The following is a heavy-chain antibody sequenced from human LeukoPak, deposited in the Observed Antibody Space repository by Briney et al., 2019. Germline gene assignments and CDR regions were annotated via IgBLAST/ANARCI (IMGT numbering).Heavy chain of an antibody. Sequence: PGGSLRLSCAASGFTFDDYAMHWVRQAPGKGLEWVSGISWNSGSIGHADSVKGRFTISRDNAKNSLYLQMNSLRAEDTALYYCAKDRYGGNSFIDYWGQGTLVTVSS. V-gene: IGHV3-9*01. CDR2: ISWNSGSI. CDR3: AKDRYGGNSFIDY. CDR1: GFTFDDYA. J-gene: IGHJ4*02. D-gene: IGHD4-23*01.